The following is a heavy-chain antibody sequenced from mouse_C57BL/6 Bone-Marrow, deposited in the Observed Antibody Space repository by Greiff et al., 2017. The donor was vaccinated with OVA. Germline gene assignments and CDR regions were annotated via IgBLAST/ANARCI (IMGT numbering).Heavy chain of an antibody. D-gene: IGHD2-1*01. J-gene: IGHJ4*01. CDR3: ARGHYYGYAMDY. Sequence: VQLQQPGAELVEPGASVKLSCKASGYTFTTYPIEWMKQNHGKSLEWIGNFHPYNDDTKYNEKFKGKATLTVEKSSSTVYLELSRLTSDDSAVYYCARGHYYGYAMDYWGQGTSVTVSS. V-gene: IGHV1-47*01. CDR1: GYTFTTYP. CDR2: FHPYNDDT.